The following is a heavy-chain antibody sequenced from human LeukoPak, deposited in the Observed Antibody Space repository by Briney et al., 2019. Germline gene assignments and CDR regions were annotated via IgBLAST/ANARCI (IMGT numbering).Heavy chain of an antibody. V-gene: IGHV4-34*01. Sequence: ASETLSLTCAVYGGSFSGHYWTWIRQPPGKGLEWIGEVNHNGITNYNPAFDSRVTISADTSKNQFSLKMRSVTAADTAVYYCARARDTVTIDYWGQGTLVTVSS. CDR1: GGSFSGHY. J-gene: IGHJ4*02. CDR3: ARARDTVTIDY. CDR2: VNHNGIT. D-gene: IGHD5-12*01.